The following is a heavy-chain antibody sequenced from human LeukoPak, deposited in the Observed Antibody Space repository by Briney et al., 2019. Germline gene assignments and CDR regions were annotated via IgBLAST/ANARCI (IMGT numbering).Heavy chain of an antibody. Sequence: GGSLRLSCAASGFTFSSYGMSWVRQAPGKGLEWVSVIYSGGRTYYADSVKGRFTISRDGSKNTVYLQLNSLRGEDTAIYYCARSRYLDWGGAFDMWGQGTMVTVSS. V-gene: IGHV3-66*01. CDR2: IYSGGRT. J-gene: IGHJ3*02. D-gene: IGHD3-9*01. CDR3: ARSRYLDWGGAFDM. CDR1: GFTFSSYG.